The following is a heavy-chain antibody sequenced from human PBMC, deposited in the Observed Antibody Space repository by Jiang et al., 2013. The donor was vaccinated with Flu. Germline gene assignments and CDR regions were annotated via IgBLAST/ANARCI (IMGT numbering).Heavy chain of an antibody. J-gene: IGHJ6*02. V-gene: IGHV3-15*01. CDR2: IKSKTDGGTT. CDR3: TTSIVGATYDYYYYGMDV. Sequence: PGKGLEWVGRIKSKTDGGTTGYAAPVKGRFTISRDDSKNTLYLQMNSLKTEDTAVYYCTTSIVGATYDYYYYGMDVWGRGTTVTVSS. D-gene: IGHD1-26*01.